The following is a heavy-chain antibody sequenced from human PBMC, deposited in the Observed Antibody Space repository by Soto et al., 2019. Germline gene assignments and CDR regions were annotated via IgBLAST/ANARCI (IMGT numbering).Heavy chain of an antibody. D-gene: IGHD2-2*02. Sequence: GGSLRLSCAASGFTFSSYWMHWVRQAPGKGLVWVSRINSDGSSTSYADSVKGRFTISRDNAKNTLYLQMNSLRAEDTAVYCCARMGVVPAAIGSVRYASSSDLDYWGQGT. V-gene: IGHV3-74*01. CDR1: GFTFSSYW. CDR3: ARMGVVPAAIGSVRYASSSDLDY. CDR2: INSDGSST. J-gene: IGHJ4*02.